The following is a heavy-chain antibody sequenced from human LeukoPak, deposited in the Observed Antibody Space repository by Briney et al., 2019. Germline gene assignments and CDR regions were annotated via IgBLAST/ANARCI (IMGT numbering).Heavy chain of an antibody. CDR1: GFTFTTYS. V-gene: IGHV3-48*01. D-gene: IGHD1-7*01. Sequence: GGSLRLSCAASGFTFTTYSMNWVRQAPGKGLEWVSYISSSSGTIYYADSVKGRFTISRDNAKNSLYLQMNSLRAENTAVYYCARGSGGWNYEDYWGQGTLVTVSS. J-gene: IGHJ4*02. CDR3: ARGSGGWNYEDY. CDR2: ISSSSGTI.